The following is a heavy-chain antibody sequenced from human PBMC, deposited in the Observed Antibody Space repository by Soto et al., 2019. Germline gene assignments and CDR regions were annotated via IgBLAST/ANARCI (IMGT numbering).Heavy chain of an antibody. CDR3: AREGRGRLDDILTGYYTGRLYYGMDV. V-gene: IGHV4-30-2*01. CDR1: GGSISSGGYS. J-gene: IGHJ6*02. Sequence: SETLSLTCAVSGGSISSGGYSWSWIRQPPGKGLEWIGYVYHSGSTYYNPSLKSRVTISVDRSKNQFSLKLSSVTAADTAVYYCAREGRGRLDDILTGYYTGRLYYGMDVWGQGTTVTVSS. D-gene: IGHD3-9*01. CDR2: VYHSGST.